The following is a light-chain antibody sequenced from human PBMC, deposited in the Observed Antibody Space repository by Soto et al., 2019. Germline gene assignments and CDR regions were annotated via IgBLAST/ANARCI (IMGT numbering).Light chain of an antibody. CDR2: DVT. J-gene: IGLJ2*01. Sequence: QSALTQSASVSGSPGQSITIPCTGTSSDIGGYNYVSWYQQHPGKAPKLMIYDVTNRPSGVSNRFSGSKSGNTASLTISGLQTEDEADYYCSSYTRSSTGVVFGGGTKLTVL. CDR1: SSDIGGYNY. CDR3: SSYTRSSTGVV. V-gene: IGLV2-14*01.